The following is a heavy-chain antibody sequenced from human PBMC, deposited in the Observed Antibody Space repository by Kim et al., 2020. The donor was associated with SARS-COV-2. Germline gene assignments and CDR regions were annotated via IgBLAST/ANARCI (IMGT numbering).Heavy chain of an antibody. D-gene: IGHD6-19*01. CDR3: AKDPSKGIAVAGTALDY. J-gene: IGHJ4*02. Sequence: GGSLRLSCAASGFTFSSYAMSWDRQAQGKGLEWVSAISGSGGSTYYADSVQGRFTISRDNSKNTLYLQMNSLRAEDTAVYYCAKDPSKGIAVAGTALDYWGQGTLVTVAS. V-gene: IGHV3-23*01. CDR2: ISGSGGST. CDR1: GFTFSSYA.